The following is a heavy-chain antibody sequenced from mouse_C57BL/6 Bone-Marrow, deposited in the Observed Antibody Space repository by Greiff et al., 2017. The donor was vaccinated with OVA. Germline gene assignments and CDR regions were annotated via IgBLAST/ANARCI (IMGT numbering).Heavy chain of an antibody. CDR3: ARVYCNFWFSY. Sequence: DVKLVESGGGLVKPGGSLKLSCAASGFTFSDYGMHWVRQAPEKGLEWVAYISSGSSTIYYADTVKGRFTISRDNAKNTLFLQMTSLGSEDTAIYYCARVYCNFWFSYWGQGTLVTGPA. CDR1: GFTFSDYG. J-gene: IGHJ3*01. D-gene: IGHD2-1*01. CDR2: ISSGSSTI. V-gene: IGHV5-17*01.